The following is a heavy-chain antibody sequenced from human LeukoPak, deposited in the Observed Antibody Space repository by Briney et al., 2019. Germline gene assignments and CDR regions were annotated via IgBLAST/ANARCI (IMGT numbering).Heavy chain of an antibody. CDR2: INHSGST. CDR3: AEYQLLSIDAFDI. V-gene: IGHV4-34*01. Sequence: PSETLSLTCAVYGGSFSGYYWSWIRQPPGKGLEWIGEINHSGSTNYNPSLKSRVTISVDTSKNQFSLKLSSVTVADTAVYYCAEYQLLSIDAFDIWGQGTMVTVSS. CDR1: GGSFSGYY. J-gene: IGHJ3*02. D-gene: IGHD2-2*01.